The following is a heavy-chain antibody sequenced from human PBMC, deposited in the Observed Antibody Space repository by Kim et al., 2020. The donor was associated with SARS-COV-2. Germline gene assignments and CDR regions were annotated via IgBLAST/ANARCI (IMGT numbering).Heavy chain of an antibody. J-gene: IGHJ6*02. Sequence: SVKGRFTISRDNSKNTLYLQMNSLRAEDTAVYYCARVRGTVTKLGGGMDVWGQGTTVTVSS. CDR3: ARVRGTVTKLGGGMDV. V-gene: IGHV3-30*07. D-gene: IGHD4-17*01.